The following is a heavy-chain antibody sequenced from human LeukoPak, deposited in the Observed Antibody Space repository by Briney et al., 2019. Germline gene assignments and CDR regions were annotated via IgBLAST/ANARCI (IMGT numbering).Heavy chain of an antibody. CDR1: GYTSTSYG. CDR3: ARESGRIAAANALP. Sequence: ASVKVSCKASGYTSTSYGISWVRQAPGQGLEWMGWISAYNGNKNYAQKLQGRVTMTTDTSTSTAYMELRSLRSDDTAVYYCARESGRIAAANALPWGQGTLVTVSS. J-gene: IGHJ5*02. V-gene: IGHV1-18*01. D-gene: IGHD6-13*01. CDR2: ISAYNGNK.